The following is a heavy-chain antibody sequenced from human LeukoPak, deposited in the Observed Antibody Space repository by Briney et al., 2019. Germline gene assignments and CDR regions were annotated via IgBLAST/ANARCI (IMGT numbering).Heavy chain of an antibody. CDR3: ARGAGWLIDY. J-gene: IGHJ4*02. CDR1: GGSFSGYY. CDR2: INHSGST. D-gene: IGHD3-16*01. Sequence: SETLSLTCAVYGGSFSGYYWSWIRQPPGKGLEWIGEINHSGSTNYNPSLKSRVTISVDTSKNQFSLKLSSVTAADTAVYYCARGAGWLIDYWGQGILVTVSS. V-gene: IGHV4-34*01.